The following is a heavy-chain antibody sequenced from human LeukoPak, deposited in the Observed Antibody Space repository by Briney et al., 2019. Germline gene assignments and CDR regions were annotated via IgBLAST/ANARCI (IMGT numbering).Heavy chain of an antibody. V-gene: IGHV4-4*07. J-gene: IGHJ5*02. CDR3: AGRYCSGGDCYDWFGP. Sequence: SEILSLTCTVSGGSINNYYWSWIRQPAGKGLEWIGRIYASGSTDYNPSLKSRVTMSVDTSKNQFSLQLNSVTPEDTAVYYCAGRYCSGGDCYDWFGPWGRGTLVTVSS. D-gene: IGHD2-15*01. CDR2: IYASGST. CDR1: GGSINNYY.